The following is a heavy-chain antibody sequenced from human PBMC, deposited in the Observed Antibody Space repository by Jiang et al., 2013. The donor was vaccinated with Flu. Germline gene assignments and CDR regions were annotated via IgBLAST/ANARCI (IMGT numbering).Heavy chain of an antibody. CDR1: GDSVSSYSAT. D-gene: IGHD3-3*01. V-gene: IGHV6-1*01. CDR3: ARVGGSGRSLDY. J-gene: IGHJ4*02. Sequence: QTSHSPVSSSGDSVSSYSATWTWIRQSPSRGLEWLGRTYYRSKWYNDYAVSVKSRITINPDTSKNQFSLQLNSVTPEDTAVYYCARVGGSGRSLDYWGQGTLVTVSS. CDR2: TYYRSKWYN.